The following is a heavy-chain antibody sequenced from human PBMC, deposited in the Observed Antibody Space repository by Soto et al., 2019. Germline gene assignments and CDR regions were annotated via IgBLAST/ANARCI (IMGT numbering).Heavy chain of an antibody. D-gene: IGHD3-10*01. V-gene: IGHV4-34*01. Sequence: SETLSLTCAVYGGSFSGYYWSWIRQPPGKGLEWIGEINHSGSTNYNPSLKSRVTISVDTSKNQFSLKLSPVTAADTAVYYCARGFGYYYGMDVWGQGTTVTVSS. CDR2: INHSGST. J-gene: IGHJ6*02. CDR3: ARGFGYYYGMDV. CDR1: GGSFSGYY.